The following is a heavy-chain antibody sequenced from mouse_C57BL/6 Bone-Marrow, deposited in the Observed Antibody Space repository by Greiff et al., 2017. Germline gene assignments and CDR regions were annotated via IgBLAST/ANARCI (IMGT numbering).Heavy chain of an antibody. CDR2: IDPENGDT. CDR3: TTSDSSGYYAMDY. CDR1: GFNIKDDY. Sequence: EVHLVESGAELVRPGASVKLSCTASGFNIKDDYMHWVKQRPEQGLEWIGWIDPENGDTEYASKFQGKATITADTSSNTAYLQLSSLTSEDTAVYYCTTSDSSGYYAMDYWGQGTSVTVSS. V-gene: IGHV14-4*01. D-gene: IGHD3-2*02. J-gene: IGHJ4*01.